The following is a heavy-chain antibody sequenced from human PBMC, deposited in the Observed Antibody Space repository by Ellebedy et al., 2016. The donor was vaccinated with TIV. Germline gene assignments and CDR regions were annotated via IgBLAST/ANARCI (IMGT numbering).Heavy chain of an antibody. CDR1: GFTFTDFH. CDR2: IWFDGSLT. CDR3: ARELLGGQGDMDV. Sequence: GESLKISCAASGFTFTDFHMHWVRQAPGTGLEWVAVIWFDGSLTFYADSVKGRFTISSDNSKNMLYLQMDNLRVEDTALYYCARELLGGQGDMDVWGQGTTVTVSS. J-gene: IGHJ6*02. V-gene: IGHV3-33*01. D-gene: IGHD1-26*01.